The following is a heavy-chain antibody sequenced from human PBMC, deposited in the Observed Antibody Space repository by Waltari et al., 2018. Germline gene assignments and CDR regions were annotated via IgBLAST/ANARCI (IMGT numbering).Heavy chain of an antibody. D-gene: IGHD3-16*02. CDR3: ATPIMITFGGVIVIDAFDI. CDR1: GYTFTDYY. CDR2: VGPEDGER. J-gene: IGHJ3*02. Sequence: EVQLVQSGAEVKKPGATVKISCKASGYTFTDYYMHWVQQAPGKGLEWMGRVGPEDGERIYAGKFQGRVTRTADTSTDTAYMGLSSLRSEDTGVYYCATPIMITFGGVIVIDAFDIWGQGTMVTVSS. V-gene: IGHV1-69-2*01.